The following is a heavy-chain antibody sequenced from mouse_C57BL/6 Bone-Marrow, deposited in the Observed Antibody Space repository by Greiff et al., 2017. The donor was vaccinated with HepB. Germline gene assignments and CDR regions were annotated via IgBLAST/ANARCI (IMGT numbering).Heavy chain of an antibody. CDR1: GYTFTSYG. D-gene: IGHD1-1*01. J-gene: IGHJ2*01. Sequence: VQLQQSGAELARPGASVKLSCKASGYTFTSYGISWVKQRTGQGLEWIGEIYPRSGNTYYNEKFKGKATLTADKSSSTAYMELRSLTSEDSAVYFCARWRPITTVVAGHYFDYGGKGTTLTVSS. CDR3: ARWRPITTVVAGHYFDY. CDR2: IYPRSGNT. V-gene: IGHV1-81*01.